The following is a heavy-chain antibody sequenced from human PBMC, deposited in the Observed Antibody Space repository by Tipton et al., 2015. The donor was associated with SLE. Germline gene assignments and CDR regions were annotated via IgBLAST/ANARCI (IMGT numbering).Heavy chain of an antibody. V-gene: IGHV3-30*02. CDR2: IRYDGSNK. J-gene: IGHJ6*02. D-gene: IGHD3-9*01. CDR1: GFTFSSYG. CDR3: AKDRIDILTGFGYYYGMDV. Sequence: SLRLSCAASGFTFSSYGMHWVRQAPGKGLEWVAFIRYDGSNKYYADSVKGRFTISRDNSKNTLYLQMNSLRAEDTAVYYCAKDRIDILTGFGYYYGMDVWGQGTTVTVSS.